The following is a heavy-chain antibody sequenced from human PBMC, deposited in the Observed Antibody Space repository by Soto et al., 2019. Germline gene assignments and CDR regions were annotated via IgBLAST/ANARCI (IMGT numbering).Heavy chain of an antibody. J-gene: IGHJ5*02. CDR2: IIPIFGTA. CDR1: GGTFSSYA. V-gene: IGHV1-69*01. Sequence: QVQLVQSGAEVKKPGSSVKVSCKASGGTFSSYAISWVRQAPGQGLEWMGGIIPIFGTANYAQKFQGRVTITADESTSTDYMELSSLRSEDTAVYYCANLHYDILTGYYLYNWFDPWGQGTLVTVSS. CDR3: ANLHYDILTGYYLYNWFDP. D-gene: IGHD3-9*01.